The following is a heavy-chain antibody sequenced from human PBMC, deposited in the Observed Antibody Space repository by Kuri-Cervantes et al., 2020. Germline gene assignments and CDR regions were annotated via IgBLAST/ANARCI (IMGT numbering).Heavy chain of an antibody. Sequence: GSLRLSCTVSGGSISSNSYYWGWIRQPPGKGLEWIGSISNSGTPYYNPSLNSRVTMSVDTSKQQFSLKLGSVTAVDTAVYYCARLAIRYYFDYWGQGTLVTVSS. CDR1: GGSISSNSYY. CDR2: ISNSGTP. CDR3: ARLAIRYYFDY. V-gene: IGHV4-39*01. D-gene: IGHD3-3*01. J-gene: IGHJ4*02.